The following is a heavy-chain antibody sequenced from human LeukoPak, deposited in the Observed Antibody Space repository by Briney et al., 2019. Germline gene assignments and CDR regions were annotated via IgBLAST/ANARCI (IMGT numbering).Heavy chain of an antibody. J-gene: IGHJ6*04. V-gene: IGHV3-21*01. CDR3: AELGITMIGGV. Sequence: GPSLRLSCEASGFTFSTYNMNWARHAPGNRLDWVSSITSSSSYAFYADSVKGRFTISRDNAKSSLYLQMNNLRAEDTAVYYCAELGITMIGGVWGKGTTVTISS. CDR2: ITSSSSYA. CDR1: GFTFSTYN. D-gene: IGHD3-10*02.